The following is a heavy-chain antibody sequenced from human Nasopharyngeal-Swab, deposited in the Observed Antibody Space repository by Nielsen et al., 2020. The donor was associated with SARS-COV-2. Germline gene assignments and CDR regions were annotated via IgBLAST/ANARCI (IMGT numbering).Heavy chain of an antibody. Sequence: GESLKISCAASGFIFSASAIHWVRQASGKGLEWVGRIGDKDHNSAETYGASVQGRFTISRDDSKNTAFLQMDSLKTEDTALYYCTTDFYFDYWGQGTLVTVSS. CDR1: GFIFSASA. CDR2: IGDKDHNSAE. J-gene: IGHJ4*02. V-gene: IGHV3-73*01. CDR3: TTDFYFDY.